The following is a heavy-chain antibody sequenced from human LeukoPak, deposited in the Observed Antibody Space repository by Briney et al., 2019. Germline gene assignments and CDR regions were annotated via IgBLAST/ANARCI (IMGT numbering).Heavy chain of an antibody. J-gene: IGHJ6*02. D-gene: IGHD6-19*01. Sequence: GGSLRLSCEASGFTFSSHWMSWVRQAPGKGLEWVAIIEQDGSEKDYVDSVTGRFTISRDNAKNSLYLQMNSLRDEDTAVYYCARDTSAWRYGMDVWGQGTTVTVSS. V-gene: IGHV3-7*01. CDR2: IEQDGSEK. CDR3: ARDTSAWRYGMDV. CDR1: GFTFSSHW.